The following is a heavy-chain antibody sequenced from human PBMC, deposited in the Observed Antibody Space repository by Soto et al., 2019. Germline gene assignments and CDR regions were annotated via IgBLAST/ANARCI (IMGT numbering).Heavy chain of an antibody. CDR2: INAGNGNT. CDR3: ARGPIFGVVVDAFDI. D-gene: IGHD3-3*01. V-gene: IGHV1-3*01. J-gene: IGHJ3*02. CDR1: GYTFTSYA. Sequence: QVQLVQSGAEVKKPGASVKVSCKASGYTFTSYAMHWVRQAPGQRLEWMGWINAGNGNTKYSQKFQGRVTITRDTSASTAYMELSILRSEDTAVYYCARGPIFGVVVDAFDIWGQGTMVTVSS.